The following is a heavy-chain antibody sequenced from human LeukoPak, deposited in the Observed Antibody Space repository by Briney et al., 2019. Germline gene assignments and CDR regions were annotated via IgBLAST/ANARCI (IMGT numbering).Heavy chain of an antibody. CDR1: GGTFSSYA. CDR2: IIPMFGTA. Sequence: ASVKVSCKASGGTFSSYAISWVRQAPGQGLEWMGGIIPMFGTAKYAQNFEGRVKITADGSTSTAYMELSSLRSEDTAVYYCARATDYVWGSYPTDYWGQGTLVTVSS. D-gene: IGHD3-16*02. V-gene: IGHV1-69*13. J-gene: IGHJ4*02. CDR3: ARATDYVWGSYPTDY.